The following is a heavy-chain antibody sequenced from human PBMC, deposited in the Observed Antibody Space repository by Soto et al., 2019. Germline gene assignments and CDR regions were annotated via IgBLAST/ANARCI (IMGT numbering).Heavy chain of an antibody. CDR1: GFTFSTYG. CDR3: ARALGGSYAPYDF. V-gene: IGHV3-33*01. CDR2: IWYDGSNK. Sequence: PGGSLRLSCAASGFTFSTYGMHWVRQAPGKGLEWVAVIWYDGSNKDYADSVKGRFTISRDNSKNTLYLQMNSLRAEDTAVYYCARALGGSYAPYDFWGQGTLVTVSS. D-gene: IGHD1-26*01. J-gene: IGHJ4*02.